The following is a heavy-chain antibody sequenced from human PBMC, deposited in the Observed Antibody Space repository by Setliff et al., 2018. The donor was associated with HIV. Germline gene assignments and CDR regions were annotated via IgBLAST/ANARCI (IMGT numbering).Heavy chain of an antibody. J-gene: IGHJ5*02. Sequence: SETLSLTCTVSGVSISNYYWSWIRQPPGKGLEWIGYMYYSGNTNYNPSLKSRVTISVDTSKSQFSLKLNSVTAADTAVYYCASRVYYYDSSGYLREEGFDPWGQGTLVTVSS. CDR1: GVSISNYY. D-gene: IGHD3-22*01. V-gene: IGHV4-59*01. CDR3: ASRVYYYDSSGYLREEGFDP. CDR2: MYYSGNT.